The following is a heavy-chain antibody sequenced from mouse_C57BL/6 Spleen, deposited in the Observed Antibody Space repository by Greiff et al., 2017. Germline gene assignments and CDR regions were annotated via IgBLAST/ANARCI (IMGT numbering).Heavy chain of an antibody. CDR2: INRSSSGT. CDR1: GYTFTSYW. CDR3: ARSYDYDLYYAMDY. Sequence: VQLLQSGTELVKPGASVKLSCTASGYTFTSYWMHWVQQTPGQGLEWIGYINRSSSGTDYNETFKSKATLTVDKSSSPDYMKLSSLTAENSAVYYCARSYDYDLYYAMDYWGQGTSVTVSS. V-gene: IGHV1-53*01. D-gene: IGHD2-4*01. J-gene: IGHJ4*01.